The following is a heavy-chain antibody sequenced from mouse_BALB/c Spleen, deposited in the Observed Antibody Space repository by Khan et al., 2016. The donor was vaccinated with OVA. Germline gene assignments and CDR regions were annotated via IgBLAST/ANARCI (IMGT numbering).Heavy chain of an antibody. J-gene: IGHJ3*01. CDR1: GYSFTLYY. Sequence: VQLKQSGPDLVKPGASVKISCKASGYSFTLYYMSWVKQSHGKSLEWIGRVNPNTDNINYNQEFKGKAILTVDKSSNTAYMELRSLTSEASAVDFCARGYDFFASWGQGTLVTVSA. D-gene: IGHD2-14*01. V-gene: IGHV1-26*01. CDR3: ARGYDFFAS. CDR2: VNPNTDNI.